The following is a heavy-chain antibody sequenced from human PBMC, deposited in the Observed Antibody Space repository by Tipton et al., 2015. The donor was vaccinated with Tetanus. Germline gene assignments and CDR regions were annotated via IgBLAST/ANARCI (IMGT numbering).Heavy chain of an antibody. D-gene: IGHD7-27*01. CDR3: ARDGWGLTNWFDP. Sequence: TLSLTCAVYGGSFSGYYWSWIRQPPGKGLEWIGEINHSGSTNYNPSLKSRVTISVDTSKNQFSLKLGSVTAADTAVYYCARDGWGLTNWFDPWGQGTLVTVSS. V-gene: IGHV4-34*01. J-gene: IGHJ5*02. CDR1: GGSFSGYY. CDR2: INHSGST.